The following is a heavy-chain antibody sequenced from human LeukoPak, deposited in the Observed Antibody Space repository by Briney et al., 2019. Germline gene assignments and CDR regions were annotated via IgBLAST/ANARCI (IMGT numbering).Heavy chain of an antibody. J-gene: IGHJ4*02. CDR1: GFTFSSYS. V-gene: IGHV3-21*01. Sequence: GGFLRLSCAASGFTFSSYSMNWVRQAPGKGLEWLSSISSSSSYIYYADSVKGRFTISRDNAKNSLYLQMNSLRAEDTAVYYCARARTSAGVVVYFDYWGQGTLVTVSS. D-gene: IGHD2-15*01. CDR2: ISSSSSYI. CDR3: ARARTSAGVVVYFDY.